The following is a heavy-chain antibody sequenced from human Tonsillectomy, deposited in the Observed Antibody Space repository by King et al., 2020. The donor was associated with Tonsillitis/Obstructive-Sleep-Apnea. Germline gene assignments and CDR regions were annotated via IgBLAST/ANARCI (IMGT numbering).Heavy chain of an antibody. CDR1: GGSFSGYY. D-gene: IGHD6-13*01. J-gene: IGHJ6*03. Sequence: VQLQQWGAGLLKPSETLSLTCAVYGGSFSGYYWSWIRQPPGKGLEWIGEINHSGSTNYNPSLKSRVTISVDTYKNPFSLKLSSVTAADTAVYFCARERDSSSWYGDYYYYYMDVWGKGTTVTVSS. CDR2: INHSGST. V-gene: IGHV4-34*01. CDR3: ARERDSSSWYGDYYYYYMDV.